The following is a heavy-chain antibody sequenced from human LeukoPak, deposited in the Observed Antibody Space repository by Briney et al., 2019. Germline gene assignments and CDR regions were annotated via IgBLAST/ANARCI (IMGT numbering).Heavy chain of an antibody. CDR1: GFIFNTNG. Sequence: PGGSLRLSCAISGFIFNTNGMNGVRQSPGKGLEWLATIAGGDESTYYADSVKSRFAISRDNSKNTVFLHMNSLRVEDTAVYYCARGVYWSLDYWGRGTPVTVSS. V-gene: IGHV3-23*01. CDR3: ARGVYWSLDY. J-gene: IGHJ4*02. CDR2: IAGGDEST. D-gene: IGHD1-1*01.